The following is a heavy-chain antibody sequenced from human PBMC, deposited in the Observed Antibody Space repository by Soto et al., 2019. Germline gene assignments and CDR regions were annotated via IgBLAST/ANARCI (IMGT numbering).Heavy chain of an antibody. V-gene: IGHV4-39*01. CDR1: GASISRSSSY. Sequence: QVQLQESGPGLVKPSETLSLTCNVSGASISRSSSYWGWIRQPPGKGLEWIASINYSGTTYYNPSLKSRVTMSVDLSRNQFSLRLASVTAADTAIYFCARRVNVPSWYFDLWGREKTVTVSS. D-gene: IGHD3-10*02. J-gene: IGHJ2*01. CDR3: ARRVNVPSWYFDL. CDR2: INYSGTT.